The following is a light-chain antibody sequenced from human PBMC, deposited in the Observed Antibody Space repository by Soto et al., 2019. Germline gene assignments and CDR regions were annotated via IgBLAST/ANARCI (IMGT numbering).Light chain of an antibody. CDR3: QSYDSSLSGL. J-gene: IGLJ1*01. V-gene: IGLV1-40*01. Sequence: QSVLTQPPSGSGAPGQRVTISCTGSSSNIGAGYDVHWYQQLPGTAPKLLIYGNSNRPSGVPDRFSGSKSGTSASLAITGLQAEDEADYYCQSYDSSLSGLFGTGTKVTVL. CDR1: SSNIGAGYD. CDR2: GNS.